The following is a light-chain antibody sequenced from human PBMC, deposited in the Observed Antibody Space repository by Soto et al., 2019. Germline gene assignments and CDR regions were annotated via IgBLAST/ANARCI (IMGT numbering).Light chain of an antibody. CDR1: ETVGSNY. CDR2: DAS. Sequence: VLTQSPGTLSLSPGDRATLSCRASETVGSNYLAWYQQQPSQAPSLLIFDASSRATGIPDRFSGSGAGTEFSLTISRLEPEDSAVYFCHHYGYGADTFGQGTKLVI. CDR3: HHYGYGADT. J-gene: IGKJ2*01. V-gene: IGKV3-20*01.